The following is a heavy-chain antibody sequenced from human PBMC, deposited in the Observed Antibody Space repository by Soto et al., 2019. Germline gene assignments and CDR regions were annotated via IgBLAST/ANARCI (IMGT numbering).Heavy chain of an antibody. CDR3: AKDRRYSYGKYYYYYGMDV. D-gene: IGHD5-18*01. Sequence: GAFLKISSKGSGYSFTSYWIGWVRQMPGKGLEWMGIIYPGDSDTRYSPSFQGQVTISADKSISTAYLQWSSLKASDTAVYYCAKDRRYSYGKYYYYYGMDVWGQGTTVTSP. V-gene: IGHV5-51*01. J-gene: IGHJ6*02. CDR1: GYSFTSYW. CDR2: IYPGDSDT.